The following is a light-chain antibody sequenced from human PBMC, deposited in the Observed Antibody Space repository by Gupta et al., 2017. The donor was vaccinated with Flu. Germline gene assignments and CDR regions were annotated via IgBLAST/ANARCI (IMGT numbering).Light chain of an antibody. J-gene: IGLJ2*01. Sequence: SSELTQDPAVPVALGPPVTITCQGDSVRSYYPSWYQQKPGQAPIVVMFGKNNRPSGTPDRFSGSTSGNTASLTITGAQAEDEAGYYCHSRDTSDDNLVFGGGTKVTVL. CDR3: HSRDTSDDNLV. V-gene: IGLV3-19*01. CDR1: SVRSYY. CDR2: GKN.